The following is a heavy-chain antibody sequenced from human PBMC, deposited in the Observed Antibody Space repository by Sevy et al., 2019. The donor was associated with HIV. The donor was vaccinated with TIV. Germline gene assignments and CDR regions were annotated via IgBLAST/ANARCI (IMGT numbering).Heavy chain of an antibody. CDR1: GGSISSGIYY. J-gene: IGHJ4*02. D-gene: IGHD5-12*01. V-gene: IGHV4-61*02. CDR3: ATAYNGYDHFDY. CDR2: FYTSGNT. Sequence: SETLSLTCTVSGGSISSGIYYWSWIRQPAGKGLEWIGRFYTSGNTNYNPSLKSRVTTSIDTSKNQFSLTLSSVTAADTAVYYCATAYNGYDHFDYWGQGTLVTVSS.